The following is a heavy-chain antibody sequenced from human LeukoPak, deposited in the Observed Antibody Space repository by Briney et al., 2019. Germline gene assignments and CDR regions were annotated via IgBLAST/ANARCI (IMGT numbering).Heavy chain of an antibody. V-gene: IGHV3-23*01. CDR2: ICFSDGDT. CDR3: TTEWWYYFNN. J-gene: IGHJ4*02. D-gene: IGHD2-15*01. CDR1: GFTFSSYP. Sequence: GGSLRLSCAASGFTFSSYPMTWVRQAPGKGLEWVSTICFSDGDTHYADSVKGRFTSSRDNSKNLLYLQMSGLRAEDTAVYYCTTEWWYYFNNWGQGTLVTVSS.